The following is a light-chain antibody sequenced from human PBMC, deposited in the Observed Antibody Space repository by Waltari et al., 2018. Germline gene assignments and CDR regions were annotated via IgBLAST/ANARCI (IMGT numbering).Light chain of an antibody. J-gene: IGKJ4*01. CDR2: GAP. V-gene: IGKV3-15*01. CDR1: QSVGTY. CDR3: QQYNYWPLT. Sequence: EIVMTQSPATLSVSPGERATLSCRASQSVGTYLAWYQEKPGQGPRLLISGAPIRATGIPARFSGSGSGTEFTLTISSLQSEDFAVYYCQQYNYWPLTFGGGTKVEIK.